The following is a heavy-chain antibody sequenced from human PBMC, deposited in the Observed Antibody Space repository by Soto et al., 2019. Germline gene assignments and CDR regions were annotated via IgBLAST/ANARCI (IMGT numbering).Heavy chain of an antibody. Sequence: GGSLRLSCAVSRLTFDDNAMHWVRQAPEKGLEWVSGINWKSDIGYADSARGRFTISRDNAQNSVYLHVNNLRAEDTAVYYCTRDIPRTSFDLWGQGTLVTVSS. CDR1: RLTFDDNA. V-gene: IGHV3-9*01. CDR3: TRDIPRTSFDL. CDR2: INWKSDI. J-gene: IGHJ4*02.